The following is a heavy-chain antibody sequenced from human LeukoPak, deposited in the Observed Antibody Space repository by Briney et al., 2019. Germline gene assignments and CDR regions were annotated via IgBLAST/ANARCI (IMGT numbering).Heavy chain of an antibody. V-gene: IGHV4-34*01. CDR1: GGSFGGYY. Sequence: SGTLSLTCAVYGGSFGGYYWSWIRQPPGKGLEWIGEINHSGSTNYNPSLKSRVTISVDTSKNQFSLKLSSVTAADTAVYYCARGGLRSRDAFDIWGQGTMVTVSS. D-gene: IGHD5/OR15-5a*01. CDR2: INHSGST. J-gene: IGHJ3*02. CDR3: ARGGLRSRDAFDI.